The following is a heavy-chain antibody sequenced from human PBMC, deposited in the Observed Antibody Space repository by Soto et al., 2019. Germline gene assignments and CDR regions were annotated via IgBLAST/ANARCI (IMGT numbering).Heavy chain of an antibody. CDR1: GASISSGGYY. V-gene: IGHV4-31*03. CDR2: IYYSGIS. CDR3: ARTEWIQLWFDY. J-gene: IGHJ4*02. D-gene: IGHD5-18*01. Sequence: QVQLLESGPGLVKPSQTLSLICNVSGASISSGGYYWSWIRQRPGGGLEWLGFIYYSGISHYNPSLKSRATISVDTSKNHFSLKLISLTAADTAVYYCARTEWIQLWFDYWGQGALVTVS.